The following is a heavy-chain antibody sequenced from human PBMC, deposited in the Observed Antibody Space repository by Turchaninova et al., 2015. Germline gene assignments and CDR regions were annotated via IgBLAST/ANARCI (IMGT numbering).Heavy chain of an antibody. Sequence: QVQLQESGPGLVKPSETLSLPCAVAGYSIRRGYYWGGSRQPPGKGLEWIGSIYHSGSTYYNPSLKSRVPISVDTSKNQFSLKLSSVTAADTAVYYCARDGLAAAGKGPDYWGQGTLVTVSS. D-gene: IGHD6-13*01. V-gene: IGHV4-38-2*02. CDR2: IYHSGST. J-gene: IGHJ4*02. CDR3: ARDGLAAAGKGPDY. CDR1: GYSIRRGYY.